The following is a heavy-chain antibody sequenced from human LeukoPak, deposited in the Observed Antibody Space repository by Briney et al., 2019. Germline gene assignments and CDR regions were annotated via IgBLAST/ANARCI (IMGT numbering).Heavy chain of an antibody. CDR1: GFTFSSYA. J-gene: IGHJ4*02. V-gene: IGHV3-30-3*01. Sequence: PGGSLRLSCAASGFTFSSYAMHWVRQAPGKGLEWVAVISYDGSNKYYADFVKGRFTISRDNSKNTLYLQMNSLRTEDTALYYCAKARYSSGWYYFDYWGQGTLVTVSS. D-gene: IGHD6-19*01. CDR3: AKARYSSGWYYFDY. CDR2: ISYDGSNK.